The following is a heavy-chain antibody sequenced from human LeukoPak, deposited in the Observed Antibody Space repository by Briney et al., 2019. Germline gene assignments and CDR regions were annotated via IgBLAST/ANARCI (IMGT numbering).Heavy chain of an antibody. J-gene: IGHJ6*03. D-gene: IGHD3-10*01. CDR1: GGSISSYY. CDR2: IYYSGST. CDR3: ARDSPYYYGSGSATYYMDV. V-gene: IGHV4-59*01. Sequence: SETLSLTCTVSGGSISSYYWSWTRQPPGKGLEWIGYIYYSGSTNYNPSLKSRVTISVDTSKNQLSLKLSSVTAADTAVYYCARDSPYYYGSGSATYYMDVWGKGTTVTISS.